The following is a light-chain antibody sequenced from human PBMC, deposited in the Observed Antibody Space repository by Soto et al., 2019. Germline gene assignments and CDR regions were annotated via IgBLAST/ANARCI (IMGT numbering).Light chain of an antibody. CDR3: QQNSNDPLT. Sequence: DIQMTQSPSSLSASVGDRVTITCRASQSISKYLNWYQQKPGKAPKVLIYGASSLQSGVPSRFSGSGSGTDFTLTISSLQPEDFATYYCQQNSNDPLTFGPGTKVYFK. J-gene: IGKJ3*01. CDR1: QSISKY. V-gene: IGKV1-39*01. CDR2: GAS.